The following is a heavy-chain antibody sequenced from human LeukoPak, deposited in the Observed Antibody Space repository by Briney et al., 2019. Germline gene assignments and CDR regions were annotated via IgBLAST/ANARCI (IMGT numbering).Heavy chain of an antibody. Sequence: ASVKVSCKASGYTFTSYYMHWVRQAPGQGLEWMGIINPSGGSTSYAQKFQGRVTMTRDMSTSTVYMELISLRSEDTAVYYCAREACSGGSCYYYFDYWGQGTLVTVSS. V-gene: IGHV1-46*01. CDR2: INPSGGST. CDR1: GYTFTSYY. J-gene: IGHJ4*02. D-gene: IGHD2-15*01. CDR3: AREACSGGSCYYYFDY.